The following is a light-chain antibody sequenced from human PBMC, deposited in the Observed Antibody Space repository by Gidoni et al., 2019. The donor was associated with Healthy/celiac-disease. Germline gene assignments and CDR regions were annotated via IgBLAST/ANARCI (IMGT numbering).Light chain of an antibody. V-gene: IGKV1-9*01. J-gene: IGKJ1*01. CDR3: QQLNSYPRT. CDR1: QGISSY. Sequence: DIQLTQSPSFLSASVGDRVTITCRASQGISSYLAWYQQKPGKAPKLLLYAASTLQSGVPSSFSGSGSGTEFTLTISSLQPEDFATYYCQQLNSYPRTFGQGTKVEIK. CDR2: AAS.